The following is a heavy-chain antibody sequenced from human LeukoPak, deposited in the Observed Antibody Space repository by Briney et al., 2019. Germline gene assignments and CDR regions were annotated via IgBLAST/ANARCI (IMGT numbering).Heavy chain of an antibody. CDR2: ISSGSSYI. D-gene: IGHD3-22*01. CDR3: AFDSSGYYWARLY. V-gene: IGHV3-21*01. J-gene: IGHJ4*02. Sequence: GGSLRLSCAASGFTFSTYSMNWVRQAPGKGLEWVSSISSGSSYIYYADSVKGRFTISRDNAKNSLYLQMNSLRAEDTAVYYCAFDSSGYYWARLYCGQGTLVTVSS. CDR1: GFTFSTYS.